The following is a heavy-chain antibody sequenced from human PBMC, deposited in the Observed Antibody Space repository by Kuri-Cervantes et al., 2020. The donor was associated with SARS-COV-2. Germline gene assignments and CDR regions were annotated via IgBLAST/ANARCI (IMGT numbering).Heavy chain of an antibody. CDR2: INHSGST. V-gene: IGHV4-34*01. D-gene: IGHD7-27*01. Sequence: SETLSLTCAVYGGSLSGYYWSWIRQPPGKGLEWIGEINHSGSTNYNPSLKSRVTISVDTSKNQFSLKLSSETAADTAVYYCARGPGNWGGFDYWGQGTLVTVSS. CDR1: GGSLSGYY. CDR3: ARGPGNWGGFDY. J-gene: IGHJ4*02.